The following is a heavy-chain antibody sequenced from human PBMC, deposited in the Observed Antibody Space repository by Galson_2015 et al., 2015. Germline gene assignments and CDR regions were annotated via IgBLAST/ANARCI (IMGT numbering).Heavy chain of an antibody. CDR2: ISGSGGST. J-gene: IGHJ6*02. V-gene: IGHV3-23*01. Sequence: SLRLSCAASGFTFRTYTMSWVRQAPGKGLEWVSAISGSGGSTYYADSVKGRFTISRDNSKNTLYLQMNSLRAEDTAVYYCAKSVCSSTSCVYYYYYGMDVWGQGTTVTVSS. CDR1: GFTFRTYT. CDR3: AKSVCSSTSCVYYYYYGMDV. D-gene: IGHD2-2*01.